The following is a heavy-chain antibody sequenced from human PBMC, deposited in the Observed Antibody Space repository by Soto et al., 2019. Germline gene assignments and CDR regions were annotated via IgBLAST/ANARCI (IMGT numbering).Heavy chain of an antibody. CDR3: ARDKLVGYYYGSGSYYNPYYYYYGMDV. D-gene: IGHD3-10*01. V-gene: IGHV3-23*01. J-gene: IGHJ6*02. CDR1: GFTFSSYA. CDR2: ISGGGSNK. Sequence: LRLSCAASGFTFSSYAMTWVRQAPGKGLEWVSTISGGGSNKYYADSVKGRFTISRDNSKNTLYLQMNSLRAEDTAVYYCARDKLVGYYYGSGSYYNPYYYYYGMDVWGQGTTVTVSS.